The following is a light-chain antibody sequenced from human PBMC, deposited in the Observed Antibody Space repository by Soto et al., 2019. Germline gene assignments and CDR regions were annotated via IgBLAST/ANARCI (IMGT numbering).Light chain of an antibody. V-gene: IGKV3-11*01. CDR3: QQRGNWPLT. J-gene: IGKJ5*01. Sequence: EIVLTQSPATLSLSPGERAPLSCRASQSVSTYLAWYQQKPGQAPRLLIFDASSRAPGIPARFSGSGSGTDFTLSISSLEPEDFAVYYCQQRGNWPLTFGQGTRLEIK. CDR1: QSVSTY. CDR2: DAS.